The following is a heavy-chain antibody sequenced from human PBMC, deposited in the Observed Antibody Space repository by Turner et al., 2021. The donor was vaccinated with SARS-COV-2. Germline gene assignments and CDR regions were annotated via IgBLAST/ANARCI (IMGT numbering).Heavy chain of an antibody. CDR1: GLTFSRYW. Sequence: EVQLVEPGGDLVQPGASLRLSCTVSGLTFSRYWMSWVREAPGKGMKWVASIKHDGGEIYYVDSVKGRWTITRDNAKDSLCLQMDNLRVEDTGLDYCVRDLEAVTMYGPRFDYWGQGTLVTVSS. CDR2: IKHDGGEI. J-gene: IGHJ4*02. CDR3: VRDLEAVTMYGPRFDY. D-gene: IGHD2-8*01. V-gene: IGHV3-7*01.